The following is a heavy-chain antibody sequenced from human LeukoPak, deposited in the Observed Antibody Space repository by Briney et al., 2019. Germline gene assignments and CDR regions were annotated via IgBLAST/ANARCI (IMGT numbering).Heavy chain of an antibody. CDR2: IRADGTTK. V-gene: IGHV3-48*03. J-gene: IGHJ4*02. D-gene: IGHD5-24*01. CDR1: GLSVRDFE. CDR3: SRRFRD. Sequence: GGSLRLSCVGSGLSVRDFEMNCVRQAPGKGLEWVAHIRADGTTKWYADSVRGRFNIARDNARNSLFLQMNSLRAEDTATDYCSRRFRDWGQGILVTVSS.